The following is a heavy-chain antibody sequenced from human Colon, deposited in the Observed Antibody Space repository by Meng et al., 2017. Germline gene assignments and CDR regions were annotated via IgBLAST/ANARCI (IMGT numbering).Heavy chain of an antibody. V-gene: IGHV4-4*02. Sequence: PRQVRGPGLCRPCAHLSFPGSVFGASVRSTSFVIWVRTPSGKGLEWIGDVHHSGCTNYNPSLKCRVTISVDESNNQYSLSLTSVTAAATAIYYCGRNGAYSIDPWGRGTLVTVSS. CDR3: GRNGAYSIDP. J-gene: IGHJ5*02. CDR1: GASVRSTSF. D-gene: IGHD2-15*01. CDR2: VHHSGCT.